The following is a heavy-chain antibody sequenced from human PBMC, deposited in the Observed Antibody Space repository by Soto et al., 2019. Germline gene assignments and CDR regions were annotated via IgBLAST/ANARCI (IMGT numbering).Heavy chain of an antibody. CDR2: IYYSGST. Sequence: PAETLTLTCTVFSGSISSSSYYWVWIRQPPGKGLEWIGSIYYSGSTYYNPSLKSRVTISVDTSKNQFSLRLSSVTAADTAVYYCARLAYYASAALDIQGQRTRV. D-gene: IGHD3-22*01. CDR1: SGSISSSSYY. J-gene: IGHJ3*02. V-gene: IGHV4-39*01. CDR3: ARLAYYASAALDI.